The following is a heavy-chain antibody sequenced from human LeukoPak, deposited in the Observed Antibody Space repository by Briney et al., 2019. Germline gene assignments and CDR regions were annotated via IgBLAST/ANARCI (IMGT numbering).Heavy chain of an antibody. J-gene: IGHJ4*02. D-gene: IGHD3-22*01. CDR2: IYSGGST. V-gene: IGHV3-53*01. CDR3: ARDSDYYDSRGSLGAY. CDR1: GFTVSSNY. Sequence: AGGSLRLSCAASGFTVSSNYMSWVRQAPGKGLDWVSVIYSGGSTYYADSVKGRFTISRDNSKNTLYLQMNSLRAEDTAVYYCARDSDYYDSRGSLGAYWGQGTLVTVSS.